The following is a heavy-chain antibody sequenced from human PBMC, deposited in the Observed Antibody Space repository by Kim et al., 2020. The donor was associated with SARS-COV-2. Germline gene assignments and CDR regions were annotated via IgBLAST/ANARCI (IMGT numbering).Heavy chain of an antibody. CDR1: GYSFTSYW. J-gene: IGHJ6*02. V-gene: IGHV5-51*01. CDR2: IYPGDSDT. Sequence: GESLKISCKGSGYSFTSYWIGWVRQMPGKGLEWMGIIYPGDSDTRYSPSFQGQVTISADKSISTAYLQWSSLKASDTAMYNCARHHPRITMVRGVMVGGMDVWGQGTTVTVSS. CDR3: ARHHPRITMVRGVMVGGMDV. D-gene: IGHD3-10*01.